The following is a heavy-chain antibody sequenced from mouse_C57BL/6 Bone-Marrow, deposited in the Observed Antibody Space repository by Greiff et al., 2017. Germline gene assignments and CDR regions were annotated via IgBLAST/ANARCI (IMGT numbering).Heavy chain of an antibody. CDR1: GFNIKDYY. D-gene: IGHD1-1*01. CDR2: IDPEDGDT. CDR3: TSYYGGSYEAMDY. J-gene: IGHJ4*01. Sequence: EVKLQESGAELVRPGASVKLSCTASGFNIKDYYMHWVKQRPEQGLEWIGRIDPEDGDTEYAPKFQGKATMTADTSSNTAYLQLSSLTSEDTAVYYCTSYYGGSYEAMDYWGQGTSVTVSS. V-gene: IGHV14-1*01.